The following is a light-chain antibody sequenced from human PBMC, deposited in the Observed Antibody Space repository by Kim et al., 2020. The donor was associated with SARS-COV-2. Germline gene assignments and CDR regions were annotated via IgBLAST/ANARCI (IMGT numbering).Light chain of an antibody. Sequence: NFMLTQPHSVSESPGKTVTISCTRSSGSIASNYVQWYQQRPGSAPTTVIYEDNQRPSGVPDRFSGSIDSSSNSASLTISGLKTEDEADYYCQSYDSSNFSWVVGGGTKVTVL. CDR2: EDN. J-gene: IGLJ3*02. CDR1: SGSIASNY. CDR3: QSYDSSNFSWV. V-gene: IGLV6-57*04.